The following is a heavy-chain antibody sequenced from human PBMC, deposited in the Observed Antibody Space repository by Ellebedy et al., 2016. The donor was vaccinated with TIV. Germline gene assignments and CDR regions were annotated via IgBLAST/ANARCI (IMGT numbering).Heavy chain of an antibody. D-gene: IGHD3-9*01. CDR3: ARADLRYFDWLLPPGYNWFDP. J-gene: IGHJ5*02. Sequence: GESLKISCVVSGVTFSNYIMNWVRQAPGKGLEWVSSISSSGDHGYYADSVKGRFTMSRDNAENSLYLQMNSLRAEDTAVYYCARADLRYFDWLLPPGYNWFDPWGQGTLVTVSS. CDR1: GVTFSNYI. V-gene: IGHV3-21*01. CDR2: ISSSGDHG.